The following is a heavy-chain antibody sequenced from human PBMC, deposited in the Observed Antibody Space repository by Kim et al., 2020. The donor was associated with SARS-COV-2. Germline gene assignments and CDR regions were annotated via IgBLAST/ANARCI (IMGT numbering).Heavy chain of an antibody. V-gene: IGHV2-70*11. J-gene: IGHJ6*03. CDR3: ARLRGSGTTRTQSYRYYMDV. CDR1: GFSLSTSGMC. CDR2: IDWDNDK. Sequence: SGPTLVNPTQTLTLTCTYSGFSLSTSGMCVNWIRQSPGKALEWLARIDWDNDKYYNTSLKTRLTISKDTYKNQVVLTMTNMDPVDTATYYCARLRGSGTTRTQSYRYYMDVWGKGTTVTVSS. D-gene: IGHD1-7*01.